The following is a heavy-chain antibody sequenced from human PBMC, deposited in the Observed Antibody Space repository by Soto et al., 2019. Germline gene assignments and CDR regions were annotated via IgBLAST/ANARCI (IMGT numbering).Heavy chain of an antibody. V-gene: IGHV1-69*04. Sequence: QVQLVQPGAEVKKPGSSVKVSCKASGDTFSNHTISWVRQAPGQGLEWMGRIIPILGVANYAQKFQGRVTITADKSTSTAYMELSSLRSVDTAVYYCARVMEMGTVTKGYYYYMDVWGTGTTVTVSS. CDR1: GDTFSNHT. CDR3: ARVMEMGTVTKGYYYYMDV. J-gene: IGHJ6*03. CDR2: IIPILGVA. D-gene: IGHD4-17*01.